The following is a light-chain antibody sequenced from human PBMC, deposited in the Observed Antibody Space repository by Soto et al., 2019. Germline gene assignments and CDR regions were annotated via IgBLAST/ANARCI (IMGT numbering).Light chain of an antibody. CDR3: CSYGGSRAV. CDR2: EVS. Sequence: QSALTQPASVSGSPGQSITISCTGTSSDVGSHNLVSWYQQHPGQAHKLMIYEVSKRPLGVSARFSASKSGNTAYLTISGLQAEDEADYYCCSYGGSRAVFGGGTQLTVL. J-gene: IGLJ7*01. V-gene: IGLV2-23*02. CDR1: SSDVGSHNL.